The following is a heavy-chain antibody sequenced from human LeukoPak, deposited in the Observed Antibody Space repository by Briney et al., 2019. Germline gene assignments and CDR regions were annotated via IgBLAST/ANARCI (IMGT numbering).Heavy chain of an antibody. D-gene: IGHD5-12*01. V-gene: IGHV4-34*01. CDR1: GGSFSGYY. J-gene: IGHJ4*02. CDR2: INHSGST. Sequence: SETLSLTCAVYGGSFSGYYWSWIRQPPGKGLEWIGEINHSGSTNYNPSLKSRVTISVDTSKNQFSLKLSSVTAADTAVYYCARMGGYSGYATHWGQGTLVTVSS. CDR3: ARMGGYSGYATH.